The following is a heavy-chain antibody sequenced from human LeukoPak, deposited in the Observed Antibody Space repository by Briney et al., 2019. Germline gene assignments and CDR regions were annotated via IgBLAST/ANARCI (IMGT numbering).Heavy chain of an antibody. J-gene: IGHJ4*02. V-gene: IGHV6-1*01. Sequence: SQTLSLTCAISGDSVSSNSVAWNWIRQSPSRGLEWLGRTYYRSKWNNEYAESVRSRITINPDTSKNQFSLQLDPVTPEDTAVYYCARERYYFDYWGQGTLVTVSS. CDR3: ARERYYFDY. CDR2: TYYRSKWNN. CDR1: GDSVSSNSVA.